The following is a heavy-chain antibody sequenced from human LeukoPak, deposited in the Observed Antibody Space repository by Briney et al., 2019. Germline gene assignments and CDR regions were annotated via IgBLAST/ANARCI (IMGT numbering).Heavy chain of an antibody. CDR2: INTNTGDP. Sequence: ASVKVSCKASAYTFTSYAMNWVRQAPGQGLEWMGWINTNTGDPTYAQGFTGRFVFSLDTSVSTAYLQISSLKAEDTAVYYCARDGWTYYYDSSGYSDYWGQGTLVTVSS. J-gene: IGHJ4*02. CDR1: AYTFTSYA. D-gene: IGHD3-22*01. CDR3: ARDGWTYYYDSSGYSDY. V-gene: IGHV7-4-1*02.